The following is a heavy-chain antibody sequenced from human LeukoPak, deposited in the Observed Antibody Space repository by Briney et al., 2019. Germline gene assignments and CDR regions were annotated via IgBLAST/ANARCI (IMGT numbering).Heavy chain of an antibody. Sequence: PGGSLRLSGAASGITFRNYAISWVRQAPGKGLQWVSAISGGGSDTYYADSVKGRITISRDNSRNTVNLQMNSLTAEDTALYYCVKNDGSSGTKDAFDMWGLGTMVTVSS. CDR3: VKNDGSSGTKDAFDM. V-gene: IGHV3-23*01. J-gene: IGHJ3*02. D-gene: IGHD1-26*01. CDR1: GITFRNYA. CDR2: ISGGGSDT.